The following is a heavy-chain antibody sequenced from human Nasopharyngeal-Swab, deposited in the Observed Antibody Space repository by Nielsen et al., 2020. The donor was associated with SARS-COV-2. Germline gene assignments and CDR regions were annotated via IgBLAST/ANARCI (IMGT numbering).Heavy chain of an antibody. V-gene: IGHV4-39*07. CDR2: IYYSGST. CDR3: ASTEGDGYKGGFFDY. D-gene: IGHD5-24*01. J-gene: IGHJ4*02. CDR1: GGSISSSSYY. Sequence: GSLRLSCTVSGGSISSSSYYWGWIRQPPGKGLEWIGSIYYSGSTYYNPSLKSRVTISVDTSKNQFSLKLSSVTAADTAVYYCASTEGDGYKGGFFDYWGQGTLVTVSS.